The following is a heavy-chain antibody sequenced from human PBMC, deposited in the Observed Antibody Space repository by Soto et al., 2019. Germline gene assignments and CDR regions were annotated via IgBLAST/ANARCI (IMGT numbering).Heavy chain of an antibody. CDR2: IIPILGIA. Sequence: QVRLVQSGAEVKKPGSSVKVSCKASGGTFSSYTISWVRQAPGQGLEWMGRIIPILGIANYAQKFQGRVTITADKSTSTAYMELSSLRSEDTAVYYCARVVAAKAGYYYYMDVWGKGTTVTVSS. D-gene: IGHD2-15*01. CDR1: GGTFSSYT. J-gene: IGHJ6*03. CDR3: ARVVAAKAGYYYYMDV. V-gene: IGHV1-69*02.